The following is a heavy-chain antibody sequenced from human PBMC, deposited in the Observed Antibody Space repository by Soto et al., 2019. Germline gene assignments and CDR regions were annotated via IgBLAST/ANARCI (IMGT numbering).Heavy chain of an antibody. CDR1: GYTFTGYA. Sequence: QVQLVQSGAEEKKPGASVKVSCKASGYTFTGYAMRWVRQAPGQRLEWMGWINAGNGNTKYSQKFQGRVTITTDTSARTAYMELSSLRSEATAVYDCARAVAVAADFAYWGQGTLVTVSS. J-gene: IGHJ4*02. CDR2: INAGNGNT. V-gene: IGHV1-3*05. D-gene: IGHD6-19*01. CDR3: ARAVAVAADFAY.